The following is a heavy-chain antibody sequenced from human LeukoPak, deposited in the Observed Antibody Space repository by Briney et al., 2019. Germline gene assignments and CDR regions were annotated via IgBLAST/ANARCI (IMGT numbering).Heavy chain of an antibody. J-gene: IGHJ4*02. D-gene: IGHD5-18*01. Sequence: SETLSLTCTVSGGSISTSSYYWGWIRQPPGKGLEGIGSIYYSGSTYYNPSLKSRVTISVDTSKNQFSLKLRSVTAADTAVYYCARGQYSSGPWGYWGQGTLVTVSS. CDR1: GGSISTSSYY. CDR2: IYYSGST. CDR3: ARGQYSSGPWGY. V-gene: IGHV4-39*07.